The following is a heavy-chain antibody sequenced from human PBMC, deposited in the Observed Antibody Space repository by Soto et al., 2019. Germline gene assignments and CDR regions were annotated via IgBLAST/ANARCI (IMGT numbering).Heavy chain of an antibody. Sequence: SETLSLTCAVSVASIRGSKWWSWVRQPPGKGLEWIGDIYHIGTTNYNPSLKSRVTMSVDKSKNQLSLNLTSVTAADTAVYYCERDKAIVRGYNPFTQWGQGTLVT. CDR2: IYHIGTT. CDR1: VASIRGSKW. D-gene: IGHD5-18*01. CDR3: ERDKAIVRGYNPFTQ. J-gene: IGHJ4*02. V-gene: IGHV4-4*02.